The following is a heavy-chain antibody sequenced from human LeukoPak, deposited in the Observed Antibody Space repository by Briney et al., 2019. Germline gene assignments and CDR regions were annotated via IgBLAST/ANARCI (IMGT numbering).Heavy chain of an antibody. CDR1: GYTFTSYY. D-gene: IGHD6-19*01. CDR2: INPSGGST. CDR3: ARVPYSSGWYSGWFDP. V-gene: IGHV1-46*01. Sequence: ASVKVSCKASGYTFTSYYMHWVRQAPGQGLEWMGIINPSGGSTSYAQKFQGRVTMTRDTSTSTVYMELSSLRSEDTAVYYCARVPYSSGWYSGWFDPWGQGTLVTVSS. J-gene: IGHJ5*02.